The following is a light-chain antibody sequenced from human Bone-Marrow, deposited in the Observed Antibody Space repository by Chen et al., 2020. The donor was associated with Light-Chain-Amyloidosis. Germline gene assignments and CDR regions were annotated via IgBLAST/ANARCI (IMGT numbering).Light chain of an antibody. J-gene: IGLJ2*01. V-gene: IGLV3-25*03. CDR2: RDT. CDR3: QSADSSGTYEVI. Sequence: YELTPPPSVSVSPGQAARITCSGDDLPTKYAYWYQQKPGQAPVLVIHRDTERPSGISERFSGSSSGTTATLTISGVQAEDEADYHCQSADSSGTYEVIFGGGTKLTVL. CDR1: DLPTKY.